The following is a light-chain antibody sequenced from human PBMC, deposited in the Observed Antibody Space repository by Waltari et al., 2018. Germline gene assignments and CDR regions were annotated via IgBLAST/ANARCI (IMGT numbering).Light chain of an antibody. CDR2: GAS. CDR1: QTIRTF. CDR3: QQTYSAPWT. J-gene: IGKJ1*01. Sequence: DIQMTQSPSSLSASVGDRVTITCRPSQTIRTFLNWYQKKPGTAPKLLIYGASSLQSGFPSRFSGSVSGTDFTLTITSLHPEDFATYYCQQTYSAPWTFGQGTKVEIK. V-gene: IGKV1-39*01.